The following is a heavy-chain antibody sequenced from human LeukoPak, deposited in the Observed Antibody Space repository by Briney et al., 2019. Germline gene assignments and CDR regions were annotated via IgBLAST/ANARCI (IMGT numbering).Heavy chain of an antibody. D-gene: IGHD3-22*01. Sequence: PGGSLRLSCAASGFTFSSYAMSWVRQAPGKGLEWVSAISGSGGSTYYADSVKGRFTISRDNAKNSLYLQMNSLRAEDTALYYCARCNDSSGYYYFDYWGQGTLVTVSS. CDR3: ARCNDSSGYYYFDY. J-gene: IGHJ4*02. V-gene: IGHV3-23*01. CDR2: ISGSGGST. CDR1: GFTFSSYA.